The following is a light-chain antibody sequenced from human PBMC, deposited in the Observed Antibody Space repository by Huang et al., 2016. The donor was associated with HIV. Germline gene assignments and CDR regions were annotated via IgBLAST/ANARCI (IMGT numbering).Light chain of an antibody. CDR2: DAS. CDR1: QSVSSY. J-gene: IGKJ3*01. Sequence: EIVLTQSPATLSLSPGERATLSCRASQSVSSYLAWYQQKPGQAPRPLIYDASNRATGIPARFSCSGSGTDFTLTISSLEPEDFAVYYCQQRSNWPGITFGPGTKVDIK. V-gene: IGKV3-11*01. CDR3: QQRSNWPGIT.